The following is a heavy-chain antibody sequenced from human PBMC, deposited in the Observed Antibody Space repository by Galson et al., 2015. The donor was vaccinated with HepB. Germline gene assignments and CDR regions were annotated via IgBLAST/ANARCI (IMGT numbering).Heavy chain of an antibody. Sequence: SLRLSCAASGFTFSSYSMNWVRQAPGKGLEWVSSISSSSSYIYYADSVKGRFTISRDNAKNSLYLQMNSLRAEDTAVYYCARGPNGLNNPDFDYWGQGTLVTVSS. CDR3: ARGPNGLNNPDFDY. CDR1: GFTFSSYS. D-gene: IGHD1/OR15-1a*01. CDR2: ISSSSSYI. J-gene: IGHJ4*02. V-gene: IGHV3-21*01.